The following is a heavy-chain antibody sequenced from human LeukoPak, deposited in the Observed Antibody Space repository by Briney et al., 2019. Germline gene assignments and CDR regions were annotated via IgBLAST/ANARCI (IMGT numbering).Heavy chain of an antibody. Sequence: GGSLRLSCAASGFTFSSYAMSWVRQAPGKGLEWVSSISSSSSYIYYADSVKGRFTISRDNAKNSLYLQMNSLRAEDTAVYYCARGKRGDYDILTGYYIAPWYFDYWGQGTLVTVSS. V-gene: IGHV3-21*01. CDR1: GFTFSSYA. J-gene: IGHJ4*02. D-gene: IGHD3-9*01. CDR3: ARGKRGDYDILTGYYIAPWYFDY. CDR2: ISSSSSYI.